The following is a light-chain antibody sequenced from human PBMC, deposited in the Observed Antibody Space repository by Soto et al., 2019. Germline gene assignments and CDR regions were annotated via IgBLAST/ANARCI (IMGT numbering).Light chain of an antibody. CDR3: GTWDSSLSARV. CDR1: SSNIGNNY. CDR2: ENN. Sequence: QSVLTQPPSVSAAPGQKVTISCSGSSSNIGNNYVSWYQQFPGTAPKLLIYENNKRPSGIPDRFSGSKSGTSATLGITGLQTGDEAEYYCGTWDSSLSARVFGGGTKLTVL. J-gene: IGLJ3*02. V-gene: IGLV1-51*02.